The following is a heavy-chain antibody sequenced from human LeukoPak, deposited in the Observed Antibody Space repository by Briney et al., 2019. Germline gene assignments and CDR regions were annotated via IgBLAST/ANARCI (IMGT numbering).Heavy chain of an antibody. Sequence: ASVKVSCKASGYTFTSYAMHWVRQAPGQRLEWMGWINAGNGNTKYSQKFQGRVTITRDTSASTAYMELSSLRFEDTAVYYCARVDYGDSYFDYWGQGTLVTVSS. J-gene: IGHJ4*02. D-gene: IGHD4-17*01. CDR3: ARVDYGDSYFDY. CDR1: GYTFTSYA. CDR2: INAGNGNT. V-gene: IGHV1-3*01.